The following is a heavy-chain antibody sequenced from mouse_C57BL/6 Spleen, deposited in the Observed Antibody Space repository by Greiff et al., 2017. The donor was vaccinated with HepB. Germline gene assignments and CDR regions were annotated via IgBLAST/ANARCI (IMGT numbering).Heavy chain of an antibody. CDR2: IWGDGST. CDR1: GFSLTSYG. D-gene: IGHD2-4*01. CDR3: AKGGVYYDYDGSSFAY. V-gene: IGHV2-3*01. J-gene: IGHJ3*01. Sequence: VKVVESGPGLVAPSQSLSITCTVSGFSLTSYGVSWVRQPPGKGLEWLGVIWGDGSTNYHSALISRLSISKDNSKSQVFLKLNSLQTDDTATYYCAKGGVYYDYDGSSFAYWGQGTLVTVSA.